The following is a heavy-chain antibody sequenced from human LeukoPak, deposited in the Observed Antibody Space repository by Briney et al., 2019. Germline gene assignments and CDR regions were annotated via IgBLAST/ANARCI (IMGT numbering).Heavy chain of an antibody. CDR3: AKNRLVGATSDWFDP. CDR1: GFTFSSYV. J-gene: IGHJ5*02. CDR2: ISYDGSNE. V-gene: IGHV3-30*04. D-gene: IGHD1-26*01. Sequence: GGSLRLSCAASGFTFSSYVMHWVRQAPGKGLEWVAIISYDGSNEYYADSVKGRFTISRDNSKNTLYLQMNSLRAADTAVYYCAKNRLVGATSDWFDPWGQGTLVTVSS.